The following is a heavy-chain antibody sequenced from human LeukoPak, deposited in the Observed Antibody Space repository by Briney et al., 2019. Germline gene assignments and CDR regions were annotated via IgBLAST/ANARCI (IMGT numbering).Heavy chain of an antibody. CDR1: GGTFSSYA. D-gene: IGHD1/OR15-1a*01. V-gene: IGHV1-69*13. Sequence: ASVKVSCKASGGTFSSYAISWVRQAPGQGLEWMGGIIPIFGTANYAQKFQGRVTITADESTSTAYMELSSLRSEDTAVYYCARKVWGRPETGTDWDYYYYYGMDVWGQGTTVTVSS. CDR2: IIPIFGTA. J-gene: IGHJ6*02. CDR3: ARKVWGRPETGTDWDYYYYYGMDV.